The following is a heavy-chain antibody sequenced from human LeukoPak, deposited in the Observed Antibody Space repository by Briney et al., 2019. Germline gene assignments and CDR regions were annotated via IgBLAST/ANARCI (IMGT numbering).Heavy chain of an antibody. V-gene: IGHV4-59*01. J-gene: IGHJ4*02. CDR2: IYYSGST. Sequence: SETLTLTCTVSGGSISGYYWSWIRQPPGKGLEWIGYIYYSGSTNYNPSLKSRVTISVDTSKNQFSLKLSSVTAADTAVYYCARDHPYCSGGSCYLYYFDYWGQGTLVTVSS. CDR1: GGSISGYY. D-gene: IGHD2-15*01. CDR3: ARDHPYCSGGSCYLYYFDY.